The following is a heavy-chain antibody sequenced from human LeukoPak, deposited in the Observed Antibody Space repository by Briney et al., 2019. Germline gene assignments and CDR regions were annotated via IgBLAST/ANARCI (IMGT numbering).Heavy chain of an antibody. V-gene: IGHV3-9*01. CDR2: ISWNSGSI. J-gene: IGHJ4*02. CDR1: GFTFSSYA. CDR3: AKGRRGYSYGPFDY. Sequence: PGGSLRLSCAASGFTFSSYAMSWVRQAPGKGLEWVSGISWNSGSIGYADSVKGRFTISRDNAKNSLYLQMNSLRAEDTALYYCAKGRRGYSYGPFDYWGQGTLVTVSS. D-gene: IGHD5-18*01.